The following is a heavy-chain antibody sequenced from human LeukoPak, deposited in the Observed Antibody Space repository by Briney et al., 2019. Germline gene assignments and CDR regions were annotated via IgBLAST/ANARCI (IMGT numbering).Heavy chain of an antibody. V-gene: IGHV4-4*07. Sequence: SETLSLTCTVSGGSVSGFCWSWIRQPAGKGLEWIGRICISESTNYNPSLESRVTMSEDTSQNQFSLRLTSVTAADTAVYHCARIRRDSGDWYADDYWGQGTLVTVSS. CDR2: ICISEST. CDR3: ARIRRDSGDWYADDY. CDR1: GGSVSGFC. D-gene: IGHD6-19*01. J-gene: IGHJ4*02.